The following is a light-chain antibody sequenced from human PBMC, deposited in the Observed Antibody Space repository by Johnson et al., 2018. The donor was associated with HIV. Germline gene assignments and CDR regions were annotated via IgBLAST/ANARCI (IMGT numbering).Light chain of an antibody. Sequence: QSVLTQPPSVSAAPGQKVTISCSGSSSNIGNNYVSWYQQLPGTAPKLLIYDNNKRPSGIPDRFSGPKSGTSASLGITGLQTWDAADYSCGIWDSSLSAYVFGTGTKVTVL. CDR3: GIWDSSLSAYV. V-gene: IGLV1-51*01. CDR2: DNN. J-gene: IGLJ1*01. CDR1: SSNIGNNY.